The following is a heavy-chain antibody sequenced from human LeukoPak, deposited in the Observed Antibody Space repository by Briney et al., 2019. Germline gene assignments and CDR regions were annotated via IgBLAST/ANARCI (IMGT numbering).Heavy chain of an antibody. CDR2: FDPEDGET. CDR3: ATGGYYYGSGRGYFDY. Sequence: ASVKVSCKVSGYTLTELSVHWVRQAPGKGLEWMGGFDPEDGETIYAQKFQGRVTMTEDTSTDTAYMELSSLRSEDTAVYYCATGGYYYGSGRGYFDYWGQGTLVTVSS. D-gene: IGHD3-10*01. CDR1: GYTLTELS. V-gene: IGHV1-24*01. J-gene: IGHJ4*02.